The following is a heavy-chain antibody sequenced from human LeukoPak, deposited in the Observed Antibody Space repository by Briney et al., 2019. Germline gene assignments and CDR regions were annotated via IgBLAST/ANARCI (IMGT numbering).Heavy chain of an antibody. CDR1: GGSIGSYY. V-gene: IGHV4-59*07. J-gene: IGHJ4*02. CDR2: IYNSGST. D-gene: IGHD5-24*01. CDR3: ARPSRDGYRYAFDY. Sequence: SDTLSLTCTVSGGSIGSYYWSWIRQPPGKGLEWSGYIYNSGSTNYSPSLKSRVTISVDTPKNQFSLKLSSVTAADTAVYYCARPSRDGYRYAFDYWGQGILVTV.